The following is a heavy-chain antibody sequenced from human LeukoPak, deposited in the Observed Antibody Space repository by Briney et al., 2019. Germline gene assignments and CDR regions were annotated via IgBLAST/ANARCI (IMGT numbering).Heavy chain of an antibody. Sequence: GGSLRLSCAASGLTFTSYSMNWVRQAPGKGLEWVSTISGGGGSTYYADSVKGRFTISRDNAKNSLYLQMNSLRAEDTAMYYCTRGHVDTTMTGEFDHWGQGTQVTVSS. V-gene: IGHV3-21*01. CDR3: TRGHVDTTMTGEFDH. D-gene: IGHD7-27*01. CDR2: ISGGGGST. J-gene: IGHJ4*02. CDR1: GLTFTSYS.